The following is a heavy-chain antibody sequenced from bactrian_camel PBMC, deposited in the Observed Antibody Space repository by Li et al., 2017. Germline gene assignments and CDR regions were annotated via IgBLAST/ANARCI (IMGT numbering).Heavy chain of an antibody. CDR3: ATLRRVDYAVFDY. V-gene: IGHV3S55*01. CDR1: GFTFESD. J-gene: IGHJ4*01. Sequence: VQLVESGGASVQAGENLRLSCKKVGFTFESDMGWYRQAPGNECELVSVISPDGTPTNYVDSVKGKFTIARDNAKNTVNLQMYSLEPEDTAVYYCATLRRVDYAVFDYWGQGTQVTVS. CDR2: ISPDGTPT. D-gene: IGHD4*01.